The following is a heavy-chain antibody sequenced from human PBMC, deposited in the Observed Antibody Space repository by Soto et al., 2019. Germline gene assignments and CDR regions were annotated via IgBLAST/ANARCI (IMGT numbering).Heavy chain of an antibody. Sequence: SVKVSCKASGGTFSSYAISWVRQAPGQGLEWMGGIIPIFGTANYAQKFQGRVTITADESTSTAYMELSSLRSEDTAVYYCARDWGTPLVNFDYWGQGTLVTVSS. D-gene: IGHD1-1*01. V-gene: IGHV1-69*13. CDR1: GGTFSSYA. CDR3: ARDWGTPLVNFDY. CDR2: IIPIFGTA. J-gene: IGHJ4*02.